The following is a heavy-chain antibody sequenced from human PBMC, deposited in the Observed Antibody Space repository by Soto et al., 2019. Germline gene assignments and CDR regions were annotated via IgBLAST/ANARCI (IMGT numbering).Heavy chain of an antibody. D-gene: IGHD6-19*01. CDR1: GYTFTSYG. CDR2: ISAYNGNT. Sequence: ASVKVSCKASGYTFTSYGISWVRQAPGQGLEWMGWISAYNGNTNYAQKLQGRVTMTTDTSTSTAYMELRSLRSDDTAVYYCARVRVSQQWLVRAWYFDYWGQGTLVTVSS. V-gene: IGHV1-18*01. J-gene: IGHJ4*02. CDR3: ARVRVSQQWLVRAWYFDY.